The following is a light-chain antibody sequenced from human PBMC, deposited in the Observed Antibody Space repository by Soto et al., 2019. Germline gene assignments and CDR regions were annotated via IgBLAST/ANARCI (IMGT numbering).Light chain of an antibody. CDR3: NSYTGSGIV. CDR1: SSDVGGYNY. V-gene: IGLV2-14*01. CDR2: EVS. Sequence: QPVLTQPASVSGSPGQSITISCTGTSSDVGGYNYVSWYQHHPGKAPKLMIYEVSNRPSGVSYRFSGSKSGNTASLTISGLQAEDEADYYCNSYTGSGIVFGTGTKLTVL. J-gene: IGLJ1*01.